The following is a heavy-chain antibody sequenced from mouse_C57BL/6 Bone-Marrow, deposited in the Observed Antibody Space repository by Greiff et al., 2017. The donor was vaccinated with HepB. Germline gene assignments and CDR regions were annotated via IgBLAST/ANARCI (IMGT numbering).Heavy chain of an antibody. V-gene: IGHV5-17*01. CDR3: ARPLTGTRYFDY. Sequence: DVKLVESGGGLVKPGGSLKLSCAASGFTFSDYGMHWVRQAPEKGLEWVAYISSGSSTIYYADTVKGRFSISRDNAKNTLFLQMTSLRSEDTAMYYCARPLTGTRYFDYWGQGTTLTVSS. D-gene: IGHD4-1*01. CDR2: ISSGSSTI. J-gene: IGHJ2*01. CDR1: GFTFSDYG.